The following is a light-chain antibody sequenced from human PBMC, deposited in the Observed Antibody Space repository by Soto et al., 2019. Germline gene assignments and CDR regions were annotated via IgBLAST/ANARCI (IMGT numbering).Light chain of an antibody. CDR3: QVRTDWPPFKYT. CDR2: AAS. V-gene: IGKV1-12*01. CDR1: QGLSSW. Sequence: DIQLTQSPSSVSASVGDRVTITCRASQGLSSWLAWYQYKPGKAPNLLIFAASSLQTGVPSRFSGSGSGTDFTLTISSLQPEDFAVYYCQVRTDWPPFKYTFGQGTKLEVK. J-gene: IGKJ2*01.